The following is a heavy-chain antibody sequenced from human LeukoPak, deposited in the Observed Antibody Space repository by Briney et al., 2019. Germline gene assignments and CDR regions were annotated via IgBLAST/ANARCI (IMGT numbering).Heavy chain of an antibody. CDR2: IYYAGNT. D-gene: IGHD6-13*01. V-gene: IGHV4-59*01. CDR1: GGSISTYY. J-gene: IGHJ5*02. CDR3: ARGASSSWTTTFDP. Sequence: SETLSLTCTISGGSISTYYWTWIRQPPGKGLEWIGYIYYAGNTIHNPSLNSRVTISVDTSKNQFSLKLTSLTAADTAVYYCARGASSSWTTTFDPCGQGTLVTVSS.